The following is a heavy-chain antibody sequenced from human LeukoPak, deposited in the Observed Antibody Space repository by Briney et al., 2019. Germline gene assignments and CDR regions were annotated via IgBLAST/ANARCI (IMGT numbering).Heavy chain of an antibody. CDR2: ISGSGGST. CDR3: AKVMTRTMVRGVPPSDY. J-gene: IGHJ4*02. D-gene: IGHD3-10*01. Sequence: GGSLTLSCAASGFTFSSYAMSWVRQAPGKGLEWVSAISGSGGSTYYADSVKGRFTISRDNSKNTLYLQMNSLRAEDTAVYYCAKVMTRTMVRGVPPSDYCGQGTLVTVSS. CDR1: GFTFSSYA. V-gene: IGHV3-23*01.